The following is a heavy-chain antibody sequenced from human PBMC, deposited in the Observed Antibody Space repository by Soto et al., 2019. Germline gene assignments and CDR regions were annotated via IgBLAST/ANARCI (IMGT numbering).Heavy chain of an antibody. CDR3: AGGASNSTGWSIWFDP. CDR2: IIPKFGTT. D-gene: IGHD6-19*01. Sequence: QVQLVQSGAEVKKPGSSVKVSCKVSGGTFSTYPINWVRQAPGQGLELMGGIIPKFGTTNYAQKFRGTATITESESTSTSNMELNNLRSEETAVYYCAGGASNSTGWSIWFDPWGQGTLVTGS. V-gene: IGHV1-69*01. J-gene: IGHJ5*02. CDR1: GGTFSTYP.